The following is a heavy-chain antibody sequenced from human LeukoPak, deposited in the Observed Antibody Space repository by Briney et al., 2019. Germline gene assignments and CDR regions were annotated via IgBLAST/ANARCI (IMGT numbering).Heavy chain of an antibody. D-gene: IGHD3-9*01. Sequence: SQTLSLTCTVSGGSITNNYWTWIRQPPGKGLEWVGYMYYNGSTNYNPSLKSRVTISVDTSKIQFSLKLSSVTAADTAVYYCARTYYDILTGYYMPLDVWGQGTTVTVSS. CDR2: MYYNGST. V-gene: IGHV4-59*08. CDR1: GGSITNNY. J-gene: IGHJ6*01. CDR3: ARTYYDILTGYYMPLDV.